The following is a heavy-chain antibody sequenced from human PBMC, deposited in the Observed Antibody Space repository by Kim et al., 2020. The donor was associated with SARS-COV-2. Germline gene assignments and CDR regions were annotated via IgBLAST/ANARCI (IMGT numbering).Heavy chain of an antibody. CDR1: GGTLSTYA. CDR3: ATSTNWDGIAAEAFDI. CDR2: IIPVFGTT. D-gene: IGHD1-1*01. J-gene: IGHJ3*02. V-gene: IGHV1-69*13. Sequence: SVKVSCKASGGTLSTYAINWVRQAPGHGLEWMGGIIPVFGTTDYAQTFQGRVTISADESTSTAYMELSSLRSEDTAVYYCATSTNWDGIAAEAFDIWGQGTMVTVSS.